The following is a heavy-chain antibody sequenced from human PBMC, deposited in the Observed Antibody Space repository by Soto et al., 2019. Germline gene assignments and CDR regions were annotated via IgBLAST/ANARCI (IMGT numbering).Heavy chain of an antibody. J-gene: IGHJ4*02. CDR3: AKNTERELPRVIDF. CDR1: GLTFSNYA. V-gene: IGHV3-23*01. CDR2: MSGSSSTT. Sequence: GGSVRLSCATSGLTFSNYAMSCVRQAPGGGLEWVSSMSGSSSTTYYADSVRGRFTISRDRSKNTLYLQMSSLRAEDTALYYCAKNTERELPRVIDFWGQGTMVPVSS. D-gene: IGHD1-7*01.